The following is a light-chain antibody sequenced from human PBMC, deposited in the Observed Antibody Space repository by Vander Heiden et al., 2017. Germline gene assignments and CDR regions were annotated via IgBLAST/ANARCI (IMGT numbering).Light chain of an antibody. CDR1: KLGDKY. CDR2: QDS. CDR3: QAWDSRTGV. V-gene: IGLV3-1*01. Sequence: SYELTQPPSVSVSPGQTASITCSGDKLGDKYACWYQQKPGQSPVRVIYQDSKRPSGIPERFSGSNSGNKANLTISGTQAMEEADDYCQAWDSRTGVFGGGTKLTVL. J-gene: IGLJ2*01.